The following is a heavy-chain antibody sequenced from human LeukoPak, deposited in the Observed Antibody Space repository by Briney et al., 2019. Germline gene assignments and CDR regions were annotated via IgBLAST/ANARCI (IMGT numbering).Heavy chain of an antibody. J-gene: IGHJ4*02. CDR2: IKPSGGST. CDR1: GYTFTLSY. CDR3: ARDTWFGELSSIVSTDY. D-gene: IGHD3-10*01. V-gene: IGHV1-46*01. Sequence: GASLKLSCKASGYTFTLSYMHCGSQSPRQELESMGIIKPSGGSTSYAQKFQGRVTMTRDMSTSTVYMELSSLRSEDTAVYYCARDTWFGELSSIVSTDYWGQGTLVNVPS.